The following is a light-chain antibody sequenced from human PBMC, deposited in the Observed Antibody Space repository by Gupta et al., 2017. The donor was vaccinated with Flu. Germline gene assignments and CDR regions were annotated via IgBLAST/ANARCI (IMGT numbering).Light chain of an antibody. V-gene: IGLV3-1*01. CDR3: QAWDSSTVV. Sequence: SPGQTARITCSGDKLGEKYACWYQQKPGQSPVLVICQDTTRPSDIPERFSGSNSGNTATLTISGTQAMDEADYYCQAWDSSTVVFGGGTKLTVL. J-gene: IGLJ2*01. CDR1: KLGEKY. CDR2: QDT.